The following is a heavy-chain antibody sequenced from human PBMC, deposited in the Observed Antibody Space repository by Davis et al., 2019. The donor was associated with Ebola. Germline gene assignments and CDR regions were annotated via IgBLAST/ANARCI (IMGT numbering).Heavy chain of an antibody. CDR3: ARAQFPTTSDH. V-gene: IGHV1-18*01. D-gene: IGHD1-1*01. Sequence: ASVKVSCKASGYTFISYGISWVRQAPGQGLEWMGWISAYNGNTNYAQKLQGRVTMTTDTSTSTAYMEVGILRSDDTAVYYCARAQFPTTSDHWGQGTLVTVSS. CDR1: GYTFISYG. CDR2: ISAYNGNT. J-gene: IGHJ4*02.